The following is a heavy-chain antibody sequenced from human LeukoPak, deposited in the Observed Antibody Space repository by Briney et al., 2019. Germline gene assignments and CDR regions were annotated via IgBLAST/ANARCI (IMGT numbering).Heavy chain of an antibody. D-gene: IGHD3-9*01. V-gene: IGHV3-7*01. Sequence: GGSLRLSCAASGFTFSSYWMSWVRQAPGKGLEWVANIKQDGSEKYYVDSVKGRFTISRDNAKNSLYLQMNSLRAEDTAVYYCARDLRYKPRYYYGMDVWGQGTTVTVTS. CDR2: IKQDGSEK. J-gene: IGHJ6*02. CDR3: ARDLRYKPRYYYGMDV. CDR1: GFTFSSYW.